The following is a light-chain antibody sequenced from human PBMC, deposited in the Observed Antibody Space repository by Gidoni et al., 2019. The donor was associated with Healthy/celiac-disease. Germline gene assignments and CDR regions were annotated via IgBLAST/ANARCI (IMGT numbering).Light chain of an antibody. CDR2: GAS. J-gene: IGKJ1*01. CDR3: QQYNNWPPET. V-gene: IGKV3-15*01. Sequence: EIVMTQSPATLSVSPGERATLSCRASQSVSSNLAWYQQKPRQAPRLLIYGASTRATGIPARFSGSGSGTEFTLTISSLQSEDFAVYYGQQYNNWPPETFGQGTKVEIK. CDR1: QSVSSN.